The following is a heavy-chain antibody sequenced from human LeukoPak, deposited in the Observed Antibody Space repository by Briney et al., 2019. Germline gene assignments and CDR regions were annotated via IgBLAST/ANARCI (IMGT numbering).Heavy chain of an antibody. CDR2: IYYSGST. Sequence: SETLSLTCTVSGGSISSSSYYWGWIRQPPGKGLEWIGSIYYSGSTYYNPSLKSRVTISVDTSKNQFSLKLSSVTAADTAVYYCASQRGYSYGYCDYWGQGTLVTVSS. CDR3: ASQRGYSYGYCDY. V-gene: IGHV4-39*01. CDR1: GGSISSSSYY. D-gene: IGHD5-18*01. J-gene: IGHJ4*02.